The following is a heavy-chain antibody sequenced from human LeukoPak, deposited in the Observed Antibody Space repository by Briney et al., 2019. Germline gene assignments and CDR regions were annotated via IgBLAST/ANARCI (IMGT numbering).Heavy chain of an antibody. D-gene: IGHD3-22*01. CDR3: AKDENYYDSSGYRNYFDY. CDR2: ISYDGSNK. V-gene: IGHV3-30*18. CDR1: GFTFSSYG. Sequence: QPGRSLRLSCAASGFTFSSYGMHWVRQAPGKGLEWVAVISYDGSNKYYADSVKGRFTISRDNSKNTLYLQMNSLRAEDTAAYYCAKDENYYDSSGYRNYFDYWGQGTLVTVSS. J-gene: IGHJ4*02.